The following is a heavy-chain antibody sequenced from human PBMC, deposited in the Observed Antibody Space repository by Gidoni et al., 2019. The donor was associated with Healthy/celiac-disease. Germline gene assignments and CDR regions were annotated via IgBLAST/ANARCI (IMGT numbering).Heavy chain of an antibody. Sequence: QVQLAESGGGIVQPRRSLRLACAASGFSFSSYGMHWVVHPPGKGLGGLAVITSDGSNKYYADSVKGRFTISRDNSKNTLYLQMNSLRAEDTAVYYCASATTVTGGGAFDIWGQGTMVTVSS. CDR3: ASATTVTGGGAFDI. D-gene: IGHD4-17*01. CDR2: ITSDGSNK. CDR1: GFSFSSYG. V-gene: IGHV3-30*03. J-gene: IGHJ3*02.